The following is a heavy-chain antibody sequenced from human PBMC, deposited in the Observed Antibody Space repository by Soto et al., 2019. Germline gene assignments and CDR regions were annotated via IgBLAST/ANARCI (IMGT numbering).Heavy chain of an antibody. CDR3: ATWHEREHAYDV. V-gene: IGHV3-53*02. Sequence: DVQLVETGGGLMQPGESLRLSCAASGLTVSGKKYVAWVRQAPGKGLEWVSTLYDVDGSFYADSVKGRFTTSSDSSKTTVYLQMNGLRPDDTAVYYCATWHEREHAYDVWGQGTTVTVSS. J-gene: IGHJ3*01. D-gene: IGHD1-1*01. CDR1: GLTVSGKKY. CDR2: LYDVDGS.